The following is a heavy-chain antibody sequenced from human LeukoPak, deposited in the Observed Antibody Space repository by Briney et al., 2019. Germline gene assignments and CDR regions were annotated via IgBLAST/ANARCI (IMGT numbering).Heavy chain of an antibody. CDR1: GNSISSGDNY. Sequence: SETLSLTCTVSGNSISSGDNYWSWIRQPAGKGLEWIGRIYTSGSTNYNPSLKSRVTMSVDTSKNQFSLKLSSVTAADTAVYYCARDLVSAAADAFDIWGQGTMVTVSS. V-gene: IGHV4-61*02. D-gene: IGHD6-13*01. CDR2: IYTSGST. CDR3: ARDLVSAAADAFDI. J-gene: IGHJ3*02.